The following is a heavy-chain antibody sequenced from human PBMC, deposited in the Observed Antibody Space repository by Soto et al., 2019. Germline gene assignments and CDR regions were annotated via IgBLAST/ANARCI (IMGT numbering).Heavy chain of an antibody. CDR1: GGTFSSHT. Sequence: QDQLVQSGAEVKKPGSSVKVSCKASGGTFSSHTFSWVRQAPGQGLEWMGRIIPALGTATYAQKFQGRVTITSDESATTVYMELNSLRSEDTAGYYCARPDFGDYWYFDLWGRGPLVTVSS. CDR2: IIPALGTA. J-gene: IGHJ2*01. V-gene: IGHV1-69*08. D-gene: IGHD4-17*01. CDR3: ARPDFGDYWYFDL.